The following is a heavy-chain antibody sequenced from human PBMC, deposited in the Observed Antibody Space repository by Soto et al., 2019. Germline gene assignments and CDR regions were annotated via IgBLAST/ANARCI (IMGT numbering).Heavy chain of an antibody. Sequence: ASVKVSCKASGYTFTSYYMHWVRRAPGQGLEWMGIINPSGGSTSYAQKFQGRVTMTRDTSTSTVYMELSSLRSEDTAVYYCASRNCLSTSCPPATDAFDIWGQGTIVTVSS. CDR3: ASRNCLSTSCPPATDAFDI. D-gene: IGHD2-2*01. J-gene: IGHJ3*02. CDR1: GYTFTSYY. CDR2: INPSGGST. V-gene: IGHV1-46*01.